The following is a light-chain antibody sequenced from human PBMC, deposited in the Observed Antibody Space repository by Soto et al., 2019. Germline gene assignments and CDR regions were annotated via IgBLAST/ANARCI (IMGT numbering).Light chain of an antibody. CDR1: QSVSSSY. CDR2: GVS. J-gene: IGKJ4*01. CDR3: QEYGSSPLT. Sequence: ELVLTQSPGTLSLSPGERATLSCRASQSVSSSYLAWYQQKPGQAPRLLIYGVSSMATGTPDRFSGSGSGRDFTITISRVEPEDFAVYCCQEYGSSPLTYGGGTKVEIK. V-gene: IGKV3-20*01.